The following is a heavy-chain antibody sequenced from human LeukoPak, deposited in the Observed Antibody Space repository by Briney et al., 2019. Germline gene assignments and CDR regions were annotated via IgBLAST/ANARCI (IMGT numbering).Heavy chain of an antibody. Sequence: PGGSLRLSCAASGFTFSSYSMNWVRQAPGKGLGWVSSISSSSSYIYYADSVKGRFTISRDNAKNSLYLQMNSLRAEDTAVYYCARGSGYYDSSGYYYWGQGTLVTVSS. D-gene: IGHD3-22*01. CDR3: ARGSGYYDSSGYYY. V-gene: IGHV3-21*01. CDR1: GFTFSSYS. J-gene: IGHJ4*02. CDR2: ISSSSSYI.